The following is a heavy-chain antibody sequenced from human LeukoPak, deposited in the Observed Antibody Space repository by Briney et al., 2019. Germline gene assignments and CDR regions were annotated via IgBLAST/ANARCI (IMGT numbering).Heavy chain of an antibody. CDR3: ARLPTPTMIVDYNWFDP. CDR1: GYSISSGYY. J-gene: IGHJ5*02. Sequence: SETLSLTCAVSGYSISSGYYWGWIRQPPGKGLEWIGSIYHSGSTYYNPSLKSRVTISVDTSKNQFSLKLSSVTAADTAVYYCARLPTPTMIVDYNWFDPGGQGTLVTVSS. D-gene: IGHD3-22*01. V-gene: IGHV4-38-2*01. CDR2: IYHSGST.